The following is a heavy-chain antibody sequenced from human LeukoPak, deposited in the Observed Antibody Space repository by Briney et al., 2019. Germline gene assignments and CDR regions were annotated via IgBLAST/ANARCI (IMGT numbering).Heavy chain of an antibody. CDR2: INHSGST. J-gene: IGHJ6*03. CDR3: AREADTAPLGYYYYYYMDV. CDR1: GGSFSGYY. D-gene: IGHD5-18*01. Sequence: PSETLSLTCAVYGGSFSGYYWSWIRQPPGKGLEWIGEINHSGSTNYNPSLKSRVTISVDTSKNQFSLKLSSVTAADTAVYYCAREADTAPLGYYYYYYMDVWGKGTTVTVSS. V-gene: IGHV4-34*01.